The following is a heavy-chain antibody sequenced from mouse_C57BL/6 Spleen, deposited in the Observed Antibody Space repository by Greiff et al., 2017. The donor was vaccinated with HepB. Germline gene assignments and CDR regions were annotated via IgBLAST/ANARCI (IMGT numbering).Heavy chain of an antibody. V-gene: IGHV1-69*01. CDR1: GYTFTSYW. CDR3: APGFAY. J-gene: IGHJ3*01. Sequence: QVQLQQSGPELVKPGASVKISCKASGYTFTSYWMHWVKQRPGQGLEWIGEIDPSDSYTNYNQKFKGKSTLTVDKSSSTAYMQLSSLTSEDSAVYYCAPGFAYWGQGTLVTVSA. CDR2: IDPSDSYT.